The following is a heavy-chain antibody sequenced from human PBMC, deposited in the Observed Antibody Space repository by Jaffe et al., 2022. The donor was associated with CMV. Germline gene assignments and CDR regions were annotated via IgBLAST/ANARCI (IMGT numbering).Heavy chain of an antibody. CDR2: ISSSGSTI. D-gene: IGHD5-12*01. CDR3: ARDGVATIESYFDY. CDR1: GFTFSSYE. J-gene: IGHJ4*02. Sequence: EVQLVESGGGLVQPGGSLRLSCAASGFTFSSYEMNWVRQAPGKGLEWVSYISSSGSTIYYADSVKGRFTISRDNAKNSLYLQMNSLRAEDTAVYYCARDGVATIESYFDYWGQGTLVTVSS. V-gene: IGHV3-48*03.